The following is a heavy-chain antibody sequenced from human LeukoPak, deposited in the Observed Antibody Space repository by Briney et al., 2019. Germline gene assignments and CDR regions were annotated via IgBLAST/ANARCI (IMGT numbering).Heavy chain of an antibody. J-gene: IGHJ5*02. V-gene: IGHV3-23*01. CDR1: GFTFSSYA. CDR2: ISGSGGST. CDR3: AKGALRGSGSYINWFDP. Sequence: QTGGSLRLSCAASGFTFSSYAMSWVRQAPGKGLEWVSAISGSGGSTYYADSVKGRFTISRDNSKNTLYLQMNSLRAEDTAVYYCAKGALRGSGSYINWFDPWGQGTLVTVSS. D-gene: IGHD3-10*01.